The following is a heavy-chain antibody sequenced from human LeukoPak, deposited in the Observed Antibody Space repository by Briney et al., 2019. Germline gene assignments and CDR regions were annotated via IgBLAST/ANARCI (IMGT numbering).Heavy chain of an antibody. CDR2: IWYDGSNK. V-gene: IGHV3-33*06. Sequence: GRPLRLSCAASGFTFSSYGMHWVRQAPGKGLEWVAVIWYDGSNKYYADSVKGRFTISRDNSKNTLYLQMNSLRAEDTAVYYCAKCLGYSYGPSDYWGQGTLVTVSS. CDR3: AKCLGYSYGPSDY. D-gene: IGHD5-18*01. CDR1: GFTFSSYG. J-gene: IGHJ4*02.